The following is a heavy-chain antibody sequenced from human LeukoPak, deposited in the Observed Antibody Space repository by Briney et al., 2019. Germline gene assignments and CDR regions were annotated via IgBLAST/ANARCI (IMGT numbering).Heavy chain of an antibody. CDR2: IIPIFGTA. Sequence: SVKVSCKASGGTFSSYAISWVRQAPGQGLEWMGGIIPIFGTANYAQKFQGRVTITADESTSTAYMELSSLRSDDTAVYYCARMRVVVPAAIRGQWLVLDNSADYWGQGTLVTVSS. D-gene: IGHD2-2*02. CDR3: ARMRVVVPAAIRGQWLVLDNSADY. CDR1: GGTFSSYA. V-gene: IGHV1-69*01. J-gene: IGHJ4*02.